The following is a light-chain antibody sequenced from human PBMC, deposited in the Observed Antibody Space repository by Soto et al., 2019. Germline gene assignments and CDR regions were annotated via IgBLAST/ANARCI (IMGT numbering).Light chain of an antibody. V-gene: IGKV3-15*01. J-gene: IGKJ2*01. CDR1: QGVSSN. CDR2: GAS. CDR3: QQSNNWPYT. Sequence: EIVMTQSPATLSVSQGERATLSCTATQGVSSNLAWYQQKPGQAPRLLFYGASTRATGVPARFSGSGSGTDFNLTISSLQSEDFAVYYCQQSNNWPYTFGQGTKLEIK.